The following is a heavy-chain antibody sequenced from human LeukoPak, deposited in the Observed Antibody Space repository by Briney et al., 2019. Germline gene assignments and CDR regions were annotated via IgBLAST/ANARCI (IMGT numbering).Heavy chain of an antibody. D-gene: IGHD3-10*01. J-gene: IGHJ3*02. CDR3: ARGEYYGSGSYNAFDI. CDR1: GGSISSAGYY. CDR2: IYDSGRT. V-gene: IGHV4-31*03. Sequence: SETLSLTCTVSGGSISSAGYYWSWIRQHPGKGLDWIGYIYDSGRTYYNPSLKSRITISVDTSKNQFSLKLSSVTAADTAVYCCARGEYYGSGSYNAFDIWGQGTLVTVSS.